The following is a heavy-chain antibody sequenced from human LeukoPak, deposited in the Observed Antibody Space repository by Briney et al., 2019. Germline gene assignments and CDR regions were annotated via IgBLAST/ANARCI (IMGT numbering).Heavy chain of an antibody. CDR2: IYYSGST. V-gene: IGHV4-61*01. Sequence: SETLSLTCTVSGGSVSSGNYYWSWIRQPPGKGLEWFGYIYYSGSTNYNPSLKSRVTISVDTSKNQFSLKLSSVTAADTAVYYCARGMVQLNYWGQGTLVTVSS. CDR1: GGSVSSGNYY. J-gene: IGHJ4*02. CDR3: ARGMVQLNY. D-gene: IGHD5-18*01.